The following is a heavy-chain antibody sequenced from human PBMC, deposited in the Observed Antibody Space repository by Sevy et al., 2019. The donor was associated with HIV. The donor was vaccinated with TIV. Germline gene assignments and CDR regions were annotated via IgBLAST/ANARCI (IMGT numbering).Heavy chain of an antibody. J-gene: IGHJ3*02. CDR1: GGSISSSSYY. CDR3: ARSGATIAFDI. D-gene: IGHD1-26*01. V-gene: IGHV4-39*01. Sequence: TLSLTCTVSGGSISSSSYYWGWIRQPPGKGLEWIGSIYYSGSTYYNPSLKSRVTISVDTSKNQFSLKLSSVTAADTAVYYCARSGATIAFDIWGQGTMVTVSS. CDR2: IYYSGST.